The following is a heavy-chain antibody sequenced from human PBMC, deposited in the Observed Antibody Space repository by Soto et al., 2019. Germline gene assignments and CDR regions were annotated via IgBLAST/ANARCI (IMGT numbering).Heavy chain of an antibody. D-gene: IGHD6-13*01. V-gene: IGHV3-21*01. CDR1: GFTFSSYS. CDR2: ISSSSSYI. CDR3: ARDGAAGLHYYFDY. J-gene: IGHJ4*02. Sequence: PGGSLRLCCAASGFTFSSYSMNWVRQAPGKGLEWVSSISSSSSYIYYADSVKGRFTISRDNAKNSLYLQMNSLRAEDTAVYYCARDGAAGLHYYFDYWGQGTLVTVSS.